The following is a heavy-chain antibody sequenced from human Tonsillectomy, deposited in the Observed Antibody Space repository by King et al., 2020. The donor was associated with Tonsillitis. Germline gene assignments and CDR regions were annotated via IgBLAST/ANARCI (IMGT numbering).Heavy chain of an antibody. Sequence: QLQESGPGLVKPSETLSLICTVSGGSITSTDYYWGWIRQPPGEGLEWIGSIYDSGSTYYNPSLKSRVTISVDTSKNQFSLKLRSVTAADTAVYYCASLTVSLYYYYYYYMDVWGKGTTVTVSS. CDR3: ASLTVSLYYYYYYYMDV. J-gene: IGHJ6*03. D-gene: IGHD4-11*01. CDR2: IYDSGST. CDR1: GGSITSTDYY. V-gene: IGHV4-39*01.